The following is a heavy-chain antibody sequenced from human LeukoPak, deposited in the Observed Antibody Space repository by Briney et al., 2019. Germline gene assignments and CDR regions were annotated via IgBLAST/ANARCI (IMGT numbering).Heavy chain of an antibody. V-gene: IGHV3-23*01. CDR2: ISGVGDST. D-gene: IGHD2-15*01. CDR1: GFTFSNYA. Sequence: GGSLRLSRAASGFTFSNYAMNWVRQAPGKGLEWVSTISGVGDSTYYAESVKGRFTMSRDNSKNTVYLQMNSLRVEDTAIYYCAKRADGCSGVSCYYYYMDVWGKGTTVTVSS. J-gene: IGHJ6*03. CDR3: AKRADGCSGVSCYYYYMDV.